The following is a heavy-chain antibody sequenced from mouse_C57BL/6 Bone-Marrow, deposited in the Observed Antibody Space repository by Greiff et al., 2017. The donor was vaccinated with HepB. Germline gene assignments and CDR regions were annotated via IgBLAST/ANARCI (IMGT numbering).Heavy chain of an antibody. CDR3: ANYWAFDY. CDR1: GYTFTDYN. J-gene: IGHJ2*01. Sequence: EVKVVESGPELVKPGASVKMSCKASGYTFTDYNMHWVKQSHGKSLEWIGYINPNNGGTSYNQKFKGKATLTVNKSSSTAYMELRSLTSEDSAVYYCANYWAFDYWGQGTTLTVSS. D-gene: IGHD1-1*01. CDR2: INPNNGGT. V-gene: IGHV1-22*01.